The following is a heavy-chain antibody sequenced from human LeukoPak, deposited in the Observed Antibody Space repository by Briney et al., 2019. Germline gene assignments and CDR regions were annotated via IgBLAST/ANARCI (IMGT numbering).Heavy chain of an antibody. CDR3: ARVGGLLRWSPPHDAFDI. D-gene: IGHD4-23*01. J-gene: IGHJ3*02. Sequence: SVKVSCRASGGTFSSYAISWVRQAPGQGLEWMGGIIPIFGTANYAQKFQGRVTITTDESTSTAYMELSSLRSEDTAVYYCARVGGLLRWSPPHDAFDIWGQGTMVTVSS. CDR1: GGTFSSYA. CDR2: IIPIFGTA. V-gene: IGHV1-69*05.